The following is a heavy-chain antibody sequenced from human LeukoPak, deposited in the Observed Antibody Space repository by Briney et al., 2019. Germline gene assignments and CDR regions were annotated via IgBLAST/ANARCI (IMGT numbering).Heavy chain of an antibody. Sequence: PSETLSLTCTVSGGSISSSSYYWGWIRQPPGKGLEWIGSIYYSGSTYYNPSLKSRVTISVDTSKNQFSLKLSSVTAADTAVYYCARHYCSGGSRYISYYYYYMDVWGKGTTVTVSS. J-gene: IGHJ6*03. CDR1: GGSISSSSYY. CDR3: ARHYCSGGSRYISYYYYYMDV. D-gene: IGHD2-15*01. V-gene: IGHV4-39*01. CDR2: IYYSGST.